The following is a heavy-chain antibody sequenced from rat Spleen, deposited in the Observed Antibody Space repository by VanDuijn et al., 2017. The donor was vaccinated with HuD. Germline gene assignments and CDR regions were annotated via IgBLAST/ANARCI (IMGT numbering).Heavy chain of an antibody. CDR3: ARHLRWPDYFDY. V-gene: IGHV5-7*01. CDR1: GFTFRDYG. CDR2: ITSGGSNT. D-gene: IGHD1-12*02. J-gene: IGHJ2*01. Sequence: EVQLVESGGGLVQPGRSLKLSCAASGFTFRDYGMAWVRQAPKKGLEWVATITSGGSNTYYPDSVKGRFTISRDNAKSTLYLQMNSLRSEDTATYYCARHLRWPDYFDYWGQGVMVTVSS.